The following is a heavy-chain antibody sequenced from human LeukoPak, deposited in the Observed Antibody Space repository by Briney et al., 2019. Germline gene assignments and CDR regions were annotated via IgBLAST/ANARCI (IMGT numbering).Heavy chain of an antibody. CDR1: GYTFTSYG. V-gene: IGHV1-18*01. J-gene: IGHJ6*03. Sequence: ASVKVSCKASGYTFTSYGISWVRQAPGQGLEWMGWISAYNGNTNYAQKLQGRVTMTTDTSTNTAYMELRSLRSDDTAVYYCARGAGNYGDYHPYYYYYMDVWGKGTTVTVSS. CDR3: ARGAGNYGDYHPYYYYYMDV. CDR2: ISAYNGNT. D-gene: IGHD4-17*01.